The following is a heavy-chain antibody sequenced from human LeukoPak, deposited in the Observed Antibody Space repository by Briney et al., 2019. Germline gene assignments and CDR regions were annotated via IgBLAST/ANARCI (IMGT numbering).Heavy chain of an antibody. V-gene: IGHV3-11*03. CDR2: ISSSSSYR. D-gene: IGHD6-13*01. Sequence: NPGGSLRLSCVVSGIPFSDYYMNWIRQAPGKGLEWISYISSSSSYRDYAASVKGRFTISRDNAKNVLYLQMNSLRVEDTAVYYCAAGTAADYWGLGTLVAVSS. CDR1: GIPFSDYY. CDR3: AAGTAADY. J-gene: IGHJ4*02.